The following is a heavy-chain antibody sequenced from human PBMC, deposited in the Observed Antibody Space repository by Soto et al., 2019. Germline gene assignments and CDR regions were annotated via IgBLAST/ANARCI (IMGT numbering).Heavy chain of an antibody. V-gene: IGHV3-21*01. CDR3: ARAAMVSFDSFDI. D-gene: IGHD5-18*01. CDR1: GFTFSSYS. CDR2: ISSSSYI. Sequence: GGSLRLSCAASGFTFSSYSMNWVRQAPGKGLEWVSSISSSSYIYYADSVKGRFTISRDNAKNSLYLQMNSLRAEDTAVYYCARAAMVSFDSFDIWGQGTMVTVSS. J-gene: IGHJ3*02.